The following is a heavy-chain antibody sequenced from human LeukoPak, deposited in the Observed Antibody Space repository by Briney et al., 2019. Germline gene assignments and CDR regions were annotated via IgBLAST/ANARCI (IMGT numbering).Heavy chain of an antibody. CDR3: ATWYQLPTLLGYYYYGMDV. J-gene: IGHJ6*02. V-gene: IGHV1-18*01. D-gene: IGHD2-2*01. CDR2: ISAYNGNT. CDR1: GYTFTSYG. Sequence: ASVKVSCKASGYTFTSYGISWVRQAPGQGLEWMGWISAYNGNTNYAQKLQGRVTMTTDTSTSTAYMELRSLRSDGTAVYYCATWYQLPTLLGYYYYGMDVWGQGTTVTVSS.